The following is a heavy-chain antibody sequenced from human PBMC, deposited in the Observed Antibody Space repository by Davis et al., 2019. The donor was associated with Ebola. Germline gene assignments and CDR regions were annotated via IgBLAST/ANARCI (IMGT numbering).Heavy chain of an antibody. V-gene: IGHV1-69*13. CDR3: ARAQFPTTSDH. CDR2: IIPIFGTA. CDR1: GGTFSSYA. Sequence: SVKVSCKASGGTFSSYAISWVRQAPGQGLEWMGGIIPIFGTANYAQKFQGRVTITADESTSTAYMEVGSLRSDDTAVYYCARAQFPTTSDHWGQGTLVTVSS. D-gene: IGHD1-1*01. J-gene: IGHJ4*02.